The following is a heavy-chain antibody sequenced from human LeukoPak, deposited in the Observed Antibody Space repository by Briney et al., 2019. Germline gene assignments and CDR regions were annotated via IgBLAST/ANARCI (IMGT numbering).Heavy chain of an antibody. V-gene: IGHV4-61*02. CDR1: GGSISSGSYY. D-gene: IGHD3-22*01. J-gene: IGHJ4*02. Sequence: SETLSLTCTVSGGSISSGSYYWRWIRQPGGKGLEWIGRIYTSGSTNYNPSLKSRFTISVDTSKNQFSLKLSSVTAADTAVYYCARDGGLYDSSGALDYWGQGTLVTVSS. CDR3: ARDGGLYDSSGALDY. CDR2: IYTSGST.